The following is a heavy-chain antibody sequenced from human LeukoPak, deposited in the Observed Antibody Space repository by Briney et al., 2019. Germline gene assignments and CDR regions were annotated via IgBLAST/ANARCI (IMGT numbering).Heavy chain of an antibody. CDR1: GGSFSGYW. CDR3: ARDSDSGSRMEPDI. Sequence: PSETLSLTCAVSGGSFSGYWWSWIRQPPGKGLEWIGEVIHSGSTNYNPSLKSRVTVSVDTSKNQFSLKLSSVTAADTAVYYCARDSDSGSRMEPDIWGQGTMVTVSS. CDR2: VIHSGST. J-gene: IGHJ3*02. V-gene: IGHV4-34*12. D-gene: IGHD1-26*01.